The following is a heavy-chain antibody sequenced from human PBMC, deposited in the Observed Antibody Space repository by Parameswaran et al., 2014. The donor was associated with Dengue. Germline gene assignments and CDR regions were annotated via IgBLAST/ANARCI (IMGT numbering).Heavy chain of an antibody. V-gene: IGHV3-23*01. CDR2: ISGSGGST. Sequence: RWIRQPQEGLDGVSAISGSGGSTYYADSVKGRFTISRDNSKNTLYLQMNSLRAEDTAVYYCAKDTAMVTDTLDYWGQGTLVTVSS. CDR3: AKDTAMVTDTLDY. J-gene: IGHJ4*02. D-gene: IGHD5-18*01.